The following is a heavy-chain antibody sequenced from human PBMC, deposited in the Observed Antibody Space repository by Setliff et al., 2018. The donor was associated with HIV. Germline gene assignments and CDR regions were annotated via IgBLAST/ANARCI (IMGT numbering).Heavy chain of an antibody. CDR3: VRIWDIVGGPSDY. CDR1: GDSVSNVGYY. Sequence: SETLSLTCTVSGDSVSNVGYYWGWIRQSPGKGLEWIGSIYYSGSTSYNPSLKSRVTISVHTSKNQFSLRLTSVTAADTAVYYCVRIWDIVGGPSDYRGLGNMVTVSS. D-gene: IGHD1-26*01. J-gene: IGHJ4*02. CDR2: IYYSGST. V-gene: IGHV4-39*01.